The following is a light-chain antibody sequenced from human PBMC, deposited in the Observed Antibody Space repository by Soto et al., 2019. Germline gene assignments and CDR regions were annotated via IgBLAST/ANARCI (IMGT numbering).Light chain of an antibody. V-gene: IGKV1-17*01. J-gene: IGKJ1*01. CDR2: AAS. CDR1: HDIKND. CDR3: LQHNSYSWT. Sequence: DIQMTQSPSSLSASVGDRVTITCRASHDIKNDLDWDQQKTGTGPKRLIYAASSLQSGVPSRFSGSGSGTEFTLTISSLQSEDFATYDCLQHNSYSWTVGQGTKVEIK.